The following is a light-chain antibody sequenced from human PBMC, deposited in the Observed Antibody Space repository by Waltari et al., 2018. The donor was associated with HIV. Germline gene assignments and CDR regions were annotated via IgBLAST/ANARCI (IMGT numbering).Light chain of an antibody. CDR1: RSNIGAGYD. CDR2: GNS. CDR3: QSYDSSLSGV. V-gene: IGLV1-40*01. J-gene: IGLJ3*02. Sequence: QSVLTQPPSVSGAPGQRVTIPCTGSRSNIGAGYDVHWYQQLPGTAPKLLIYGNSNRPSGVPDRFSGSKSGTSASLAITGLQAEDEADYYCQSYDSSLSGVFGGGTKLTVL.